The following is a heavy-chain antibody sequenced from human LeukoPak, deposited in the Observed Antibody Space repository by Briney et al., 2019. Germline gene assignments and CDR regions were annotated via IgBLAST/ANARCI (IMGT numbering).Heavy chain of an antibody. D-gene: IGHD2-15*01. Sequence: PRGSLRLSCAASGFTFSSYSMNWVRQAPGKGLEWVSYISSSSSTIYYADSVKGRFTISRDNAKNSLYLQMNSLRAEDTAVYYCVIGLLAYFDYWGQGTLVTVSS. V-gene: IGHV3-48*01. J-gene: IGHJ4*02. CDR2: ISSSSSTI. CDR1: GFTFSSYS. CDR3: VIGLLAYFDY.